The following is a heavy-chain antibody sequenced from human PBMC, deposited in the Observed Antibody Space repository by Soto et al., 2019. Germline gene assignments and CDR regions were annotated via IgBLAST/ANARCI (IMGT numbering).Heavy chain of an antibody. CDR2: ISSSSSTI. CDR3: ARDRTLYASGYDFYGYFDY. CDR1: VFTFISYS. Sequence: HPGGSLRLACASSVFTFISYSMNWVRQAPGKGLEWVSYISSSSSTIYHADSVKGRFTISRDNAKNSLYLQMNSLRDDDTAVYYCARDRTLYASGYDFYGYFDYWGQGTLVTVSS. V-gene: IGHV3-48*02. J-gene: IGHJ4*02. D-gene: IGHD5-12*01.